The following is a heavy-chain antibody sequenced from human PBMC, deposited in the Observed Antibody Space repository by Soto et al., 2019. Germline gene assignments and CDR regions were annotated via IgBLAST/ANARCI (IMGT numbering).Heavy chain of an antibody. Sequence: QVQLVQSGAEVKKPGASVKVSCKASGYTFTNYEINWVRQATGQGLEWMGWMNPGSGNTGYAHKFQGRVTMTRNISISTAYMELSRLGSDYTAIYYCARMAASGSLNWFDPWGQGTLVTVSS. V-gene: IGHV1-8*01. J-gene: IGHJ5*02. CDR2: MNPGSGNT. D-gene: IGHD3-10*01. CDR3: ARMAASGSLNWFDP. CDR1: GYTFTNYE.